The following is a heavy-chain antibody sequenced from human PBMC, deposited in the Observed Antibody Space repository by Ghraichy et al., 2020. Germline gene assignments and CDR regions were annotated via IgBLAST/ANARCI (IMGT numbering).Heavy chain of an antibody. V-gene: IGHV3-73*01. Sequence: GGSLRLSCAASGFTFSGSAMHWVRQASGKGLEWVGRIRSKANSYATAYAASVKGRFTISRDDSKNTAYLQMNSLKTEDTAVYYCTTNLEWTYYFDYWGQGTLVTVSS. J-gene: IGHJ4*02. CDR1: GFTFSGSA. CDR3: TTNLEWTYYFDY. D-gene: IGHD3-3*01. CDR2: IRSKANSYAT.